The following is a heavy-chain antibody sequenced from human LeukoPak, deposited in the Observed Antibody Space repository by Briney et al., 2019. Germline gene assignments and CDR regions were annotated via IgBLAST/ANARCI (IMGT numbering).Heavy chain of an antibody. D-gene: IGHD3-22*01. CDR2: ISSSGTTI. J-gene: IGHJ3*01. CDR1: GFTFSDHY. V-gene: IGHV3-11*04. Sequence: GGSLRLSCAASGFTFSDHYMSWIRQAPGKRLEWVSYISSSGTTIYYADSVKGRFTISRDNAKNSLYLQMNSLRAEDTAVYYCARDHHRRLYDSQARDTFDLWGQGTMVTVSS. CDR3: ARDHHRRLYDSQARDTFDL.